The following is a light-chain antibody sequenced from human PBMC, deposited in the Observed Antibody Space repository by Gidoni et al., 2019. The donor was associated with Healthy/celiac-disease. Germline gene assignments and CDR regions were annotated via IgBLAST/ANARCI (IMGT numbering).Light chain of an antibody. Sequence: DIQMTQSPSSRSASVGDRVTITCRASQSISSYLNWYPQKPGKAPNLLIYAASSLQSGVPSRFSGSGSGTDFTLTISSLQPEDCATYYCQQSYSTPYTFGQGTQLEIK. CDR3: QQSYSTPYT. V-gene: IGKV1-39*01. CDR2: AAS. J-gene: IGKJ2*01. CDR1: QSISSY.